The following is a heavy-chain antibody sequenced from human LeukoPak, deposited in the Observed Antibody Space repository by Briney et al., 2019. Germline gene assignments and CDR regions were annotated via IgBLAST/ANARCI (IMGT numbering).Heavy chain of an antibody. CDR1: GYTFTGYY. CDR3: ARGSVGARSNYVGARHYYFDY. Sequence: GGSVKVSCKASGYTFTGYYIHWVRQAPGQGLEWMGWINPNSGGTNYAQKLQGWVTMSRDTSISTAYMELSRLRSDDTAIYYCARGSVGARSNYVGARHYYFDYWGQGTPVTVSS. D-gene: IGHD4-11*01. J-gene: IGHJ4*02. V-gene: IGHV1-2*04. CDR2: INPNSGGT.